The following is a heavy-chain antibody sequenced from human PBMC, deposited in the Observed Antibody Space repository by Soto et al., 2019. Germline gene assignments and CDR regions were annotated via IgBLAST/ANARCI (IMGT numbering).Heavy chain of an antibody. CDR2: IYSGGST. V-gene: IGHV4-4*07. CDR3: ARGPGGYWHFSLDY. D-gene: IGHD2-8*02. CDR1: GGSISQYY. Sequence: QVQLQESGPGLVKPSETLSLSCGVSGGSISQYYWSWVRQPAGKGLEWIGRIYSGGSTNYNPSLDGRGTITIDTSTNKFALKLSYVSAGDMAVYYCARGPGGYWHFSLDYWGQATLVTVSS. J-gene: IGHJ4*02.